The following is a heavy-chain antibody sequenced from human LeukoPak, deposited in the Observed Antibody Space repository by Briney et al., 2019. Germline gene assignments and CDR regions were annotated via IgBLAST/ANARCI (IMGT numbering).Heavy chain of an antibody. V-gene: IGHV3-23*01. Sequence: GGSLRLSCVASGFTFSSYAMNWVRQAPGKGLEWVSVVSVSGDTTYFADSVKGRFTISRDNAKNSLFLQMDSLRAEDTAVYYCARDCSNGVCSTYQTFDIWGQGTVVTVSS. D-gene: IGHD2-8*01. J-gene: IGHJ3*02. CDR1: GFTFSSYA. CDR2: VSVSGDTT. CDR3: ARDCSNGVCSTYQTFDI.